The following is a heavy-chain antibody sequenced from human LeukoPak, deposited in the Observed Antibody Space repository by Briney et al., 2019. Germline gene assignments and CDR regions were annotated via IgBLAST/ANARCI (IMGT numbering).Heavy chain of an antibody. V-gene: IGHV4-59*12. CDR2: IYYSGST. Sequence: SETLSLTCTVSGGSISSYYWSWIRQPPGKGLEWIGYIYYSGSTNYNPSLKSRVTISVDTSKNQFSLKLSSVTAADTAVYYCPRGTRRPKYYFDYWGQGTMVTVSS. CDR3: PRGTRRPKYYFDY. J-gene: IGHJ4*02. CDR1: GGSISSYY.